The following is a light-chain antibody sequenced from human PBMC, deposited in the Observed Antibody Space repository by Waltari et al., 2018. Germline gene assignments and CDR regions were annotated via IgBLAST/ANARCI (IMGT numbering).Light chain of an antibody. CDR1: NSDVGNYNY. Sequence: QSALTQPASVSGSPGQSITISCTGTNSDVGNYNYVSWYQQDPGKAPKLIIYDVSYRPSGVSNRVSGSNSGNTASLTISGLQAEDEADYYCSSYTNTNTRVFGGGTKLTVL. J-gene: IGLJ3*02. V-gene: IGLV2-14*03. CDR3: SSYTNTNTRV. CDR2: DVS.